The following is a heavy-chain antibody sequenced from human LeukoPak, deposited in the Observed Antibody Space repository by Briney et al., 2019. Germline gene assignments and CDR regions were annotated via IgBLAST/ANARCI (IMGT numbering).Heavy chain of an antibody. CDR1: GYTFTSYG. D-gene: IGHD4-17*01. J-gene: IGHJ4*02. Sequence: GASVTVSCKASGYTFTSYGISWVGQAPGQGREWMGWISAYNGNTNYAQKLQGRVTMTTDTSTSTAYMELRSLRSDDTAVYYCATSTVTTGDYFDYWGQGTLVTVSS. CDR2: ISAYNGNT. V-gene: IGHV1-18*01. CDR3: ATSTVTTGDYFDY.